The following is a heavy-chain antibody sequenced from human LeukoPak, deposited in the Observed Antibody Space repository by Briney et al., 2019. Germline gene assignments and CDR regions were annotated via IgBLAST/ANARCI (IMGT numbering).Heavy chain of an antibody. CDR3: ASGPKSGPSYWAFDI. V-gene: IGHV3-30-3*01. CDR1: GFTFSSYA. J-gene: IGHJ3*02. Sequence: PGGSLRLSCAASGFTFSSYAMHWVRQAPGKGLEWVAIISYDGSNKYYADSVKGRFTISRDNSKNTLYLQMNSLRAEDTAVYYCASGPKSGPSYWAFDIWGQGTMVTVSS. D-gene: IGHD3-3*01. CDR2: ISYDGSNK.